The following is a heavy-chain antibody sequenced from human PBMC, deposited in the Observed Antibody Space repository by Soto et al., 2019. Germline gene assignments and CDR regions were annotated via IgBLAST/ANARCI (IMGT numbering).Heavy chain of an antibody. CDR1: GFTFSSYS. J-gene: IGHJ4*02. Sequence: EVQLVESGGGLVKPGGSLRLSCAASGFTFSSYSMNWVRQAPGKGLEWVSSISCSRSYIYYADSVKGRFTISRDNAKNPLYLQMNSLRAEDTAVYYCSRSPQAGTDIWGQGTLVTVSS. CDR3: SRSPQAGTDI. V-gene: IGHV3-21*01. CDR2: ISCSRSYI.